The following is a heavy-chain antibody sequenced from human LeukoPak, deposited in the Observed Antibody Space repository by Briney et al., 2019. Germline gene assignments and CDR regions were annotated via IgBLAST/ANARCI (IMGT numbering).Heavy chain of an antibody. CDR2: ISSSGSTI. Sequence: GGSLRLSCAASGFTFSNYGISWVRQAPGKGLEWVSYISSSGSTIYYADSVKGRFTISRDDAKNSLYLQMNSLRADDTAVYYCASIVATFYYYMDVWGKGTTVTISS. CDR1: GFTFSNYG. D-gene: IGHD5-12*01. CDR3: ASIVATFYYYMDV. V-gene: IGHV3-48*04. J-gene: IGHJ6*03.